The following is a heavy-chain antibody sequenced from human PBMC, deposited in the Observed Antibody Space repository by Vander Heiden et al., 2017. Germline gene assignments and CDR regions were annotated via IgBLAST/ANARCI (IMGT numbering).Heavy chain of an antibody. Sequence: QVHLQESGPGLVKPSDTLSLTCSVSGGSISGYYWSWIRQPAGKGLEWIGRIYTSGSTSYKPSLKSRVTMSVGSFKNEFFLKLRSVTAADTAVYYCARARPSGSSDYWGQGTLVTVSS. CDR2: IYTSGST. CDR1: GGSISGYY. D-gene: IGHD1-26*01. V-gene: IGHV4-4*07. CDR3: ARARPSGSSDY. J-gene: IGHJ4*02.